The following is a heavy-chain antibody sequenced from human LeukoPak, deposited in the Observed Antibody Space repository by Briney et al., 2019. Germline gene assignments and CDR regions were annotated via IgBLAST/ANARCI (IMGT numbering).Heavy chain of an antibody. D-gene: IGHD3-3*01. CDR1: GYTFTGYY. CDR3: ARESLRFLEWGMDV. V-gene: IGHV1-2*02. Sequence: ASVKVSCKASGYTFTGYYMHWVRQAPGQGLEGMGWINPNSGGTNYAQKFQGRVTMTRDTSISTAYMELSRLRSDDTAVYYCARESLRFLEWGMDVWGQGTTVTVSS. CDR2: INPNSGGT. J-gene: IGHJ6*02.